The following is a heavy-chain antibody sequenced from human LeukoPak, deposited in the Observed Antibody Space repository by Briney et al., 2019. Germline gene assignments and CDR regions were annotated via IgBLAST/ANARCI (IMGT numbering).Heavy chain of an antibody. CDR3: ARVGDYCSSTSCYDLDY. CDR2: IYYSGST. CDR1: GGSVSSGDYY. V-gene: IGHV4-61*08. J-gene: IGHJ4*02. D-gene: IGHD2-2*01. Sequence: PSETLFLTCTVSGGSVSSGDYYWSWIRQPPGKGLEWIGYIYYSGSTNYNPSLKSRVTISVDTSKNQFSLKVSSVTAADTAVYYCARVGDYCSSTSCYDLDYWGQGTLVTVSS.